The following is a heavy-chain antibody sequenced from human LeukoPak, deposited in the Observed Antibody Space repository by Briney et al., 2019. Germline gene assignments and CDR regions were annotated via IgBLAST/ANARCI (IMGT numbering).Heavy chain of an antibody. V-gene: IGHV3-43*01. CDR2: ISWDGGST. D-gene: IGHD6-19*01. CDR3: AQNGVAGAPTYYYYMDV. Sequence: PGGSLRLSCAASGFTFDDYTMHWVRQDPGKGLEWVCLISWDGGSTYYVDSVEGRFTISRDNSKNSLYLQMNSLRTEDTALYYCAQNGVAGAPTYYYYMDVWGKGTTVTVSS. CDR1: GFTFDDYT. J-gene: IGHJ6*03.